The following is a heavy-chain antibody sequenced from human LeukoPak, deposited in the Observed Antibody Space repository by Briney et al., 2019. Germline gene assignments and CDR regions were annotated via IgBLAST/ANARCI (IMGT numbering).Heavy chain of an antibody. Sequence: QPGGSLRLSCAASGLTFSRSWMHWVRQSPGKGLVWVSRLNDDGSTTTYADSVKGRFTISRDNAKNTLYLQMNSLRAEDTAVYYCARALGSPFDFWGQGTLVTVSS. V-gene: IGHV3-74*01. CDR2: LNDDGSTT. CDR1: GLTFSRSW. D-gene: IGHD1-26*01. J-gene: IGHJ4*02. CDR3: ARALGSPFDF.